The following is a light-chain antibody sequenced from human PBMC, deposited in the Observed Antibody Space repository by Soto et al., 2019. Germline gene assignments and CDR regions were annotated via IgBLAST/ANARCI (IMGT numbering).Light chain of an antibody. CDR3: QQRHMWPIT. V-gene: IGKV3D-20*02. J-gene: IGKJ5*01. CDR2: GAS. CDR1: ESLSSNY. Sequence: EIVLTQSPGTLSLFPGERATLSCRASESLSSNYLAWHQQKPGQAPRLLIYGASSRATGISDRFSGSGSGTDFTLTIDRLEPEDFAVYYCQQRHMWPITFGQGTRLEIK.